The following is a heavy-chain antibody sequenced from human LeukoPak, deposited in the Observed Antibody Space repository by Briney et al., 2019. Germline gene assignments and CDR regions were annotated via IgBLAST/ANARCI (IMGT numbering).Heavy chain of an antibody. J-gene: IGHJ6*02. D-gene: IGHD3-10*01. V-gene: IGHV1-8*01. CDR3: ARPGDSLGSYYNFGYYYGMDV. Sequence: ASVKVSCKASGYTFTSYDINWVRQATGQGLEWMGWMNPNSGNTGYAQKFQGRVTMTRNTSISTAYMELSSLRSEDTAVYYCARPGDSLGSYYNFGYYYGMDVWGQGTTVTVFS. CDR2: MNPNSGNT. CDR1: GYTFTSYD.